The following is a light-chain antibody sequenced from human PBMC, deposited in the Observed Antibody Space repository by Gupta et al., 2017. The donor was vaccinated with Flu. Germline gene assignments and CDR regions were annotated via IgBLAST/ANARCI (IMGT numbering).Light chain of an antibody. CDR1: QSISSW. J-gene: IGKJ2*02. V-gene: IGKV1-5*03. Sequence: DIQMTQSPSTLSASVGDRVTITCRASQSISSWLAWYQQKPGKAPKLLIYKASSLESGVPSRFSGSGSGTEFTLTISSLQPDDFATYYCQQYNSLPGTFGQGTKLEIK. CDR3: QQYNSLPGT. CDR2: KAS.